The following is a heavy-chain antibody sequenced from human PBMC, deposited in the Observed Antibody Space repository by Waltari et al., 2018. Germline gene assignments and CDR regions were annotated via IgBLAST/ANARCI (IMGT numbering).Heavy chain of an antibody. CDR3: ARDGDDHAFDI. Sequence: QVQLVQSGAEVKMPGASVKVSCKASGLSFTNNFFHWVRQAPGQGLEWMGIINPSGGRTSYAQKCRGRVTMTRDTSTNTLYMELSSLKSKDTAVYYCARDGDDHAFDIWGQGTMVTVSS. V-gene: IGHV1-46*01. CDR1: GLSFTNNF. J-gene: IGHJ3*02. CDR2: INPSGGRT. D-gene: IGHD1-1*01.